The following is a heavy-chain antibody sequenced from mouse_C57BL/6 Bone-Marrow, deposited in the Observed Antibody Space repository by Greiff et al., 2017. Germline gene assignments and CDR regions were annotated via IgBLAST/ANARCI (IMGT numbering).Heavy chain of an antibody. CDR2: INPNYGTT. J-gene: IGHJ4*01. V-gene: IGHV1-39*01. CDR3: VSPCITR. CDR1: GYSFTDYN. Sequence: VQLQQSGPELVKPGASVKISCTASGYSFTDYNINWVKQRHGKSLEWIGVINPNYGTTRYNQKFKGKATLTVDPSSITAYMQLNSLTSEDSAVYYCVSPCITRGGQGTSVTVSS. D-gene: IGHD1-1*01.